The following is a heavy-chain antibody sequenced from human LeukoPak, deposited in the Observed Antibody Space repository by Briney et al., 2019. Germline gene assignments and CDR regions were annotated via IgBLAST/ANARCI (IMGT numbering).Heavy chain of an antibody. V-gene: IGHV3-48*03. Sequence: PGGSLRLSCAASGFTFSNYEMNWVRQAPGKGLEWVSYITSSGSIIYYPDSVKGRFTISRDNAKNSLYLQMNSLRAEDTAVYYCAREGDYGDSDYWGQGTLVTVSS. J-gene: IGHJ4*02. D-gene: IGHD4-17*01. CDR3: AREGDYGDSDY. CDR1: GFTFSNYE. CDR2: ITSSGSII.